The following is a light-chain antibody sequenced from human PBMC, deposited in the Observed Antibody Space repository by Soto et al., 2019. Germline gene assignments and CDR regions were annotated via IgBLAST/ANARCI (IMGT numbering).Light chain of an antibody. CDR1: QSVSSK. CDR2: GAS. CDR3: QQYHDWPPLT. Sequence: EVVLTQSPASLSVSPGERATISCRASQSVSSKLAWYQQRPGKAPRLLIHGASTRPTGIPARFSGSRSGTEFTLTISSLQSEESAVYYCQQYHDWPPLTFGGGTKVDIK. J-gene: IGKJ4*01. V-gene: IGKV3-15*01.